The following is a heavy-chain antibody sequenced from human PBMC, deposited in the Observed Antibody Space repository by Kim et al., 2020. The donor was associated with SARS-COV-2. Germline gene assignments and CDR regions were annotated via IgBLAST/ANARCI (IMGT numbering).Heavy chain of an antibody. CDR2: ISSSSSYI. V-gene: IGHV3-21*04. J-gene: IGHJ6*02. D-gene: IGHD6-19*01. CDR1: GFTFSSYS. CDR3: ARDLLGLGRLYYYYGMDV. Sequence: GGSLRLSCAASGFTFSSYSMNWVRQAPGKGLEWVSSISSSSSYIYYADSVKGRFTISRDNAKNSLYLQMNSLRAEDTAVYYCARDLLGLGRLYYYYGMDVWGQETTVTVSS.